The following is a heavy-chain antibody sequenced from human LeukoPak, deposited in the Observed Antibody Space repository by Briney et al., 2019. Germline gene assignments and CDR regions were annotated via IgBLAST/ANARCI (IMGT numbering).Heavy chain of an antibody. Sequence: PGGSLRLSCGASGFTFSSYGMHWVRQAPGKGLEWVAVISYDGSNKYYADSVKGRFTISRDNSKNTLYLQMNSLRAEDTAVYYCAREVWGPEYWGQGTLVTVSS. D-gene: IGHD1-14*01. J-gene: IGHJ4*02. CDR1: GFTFSSYG. CDR2: ISYDGSNK. V-gene: IGHV3-30*03. CDR3: AREVWGPEY.